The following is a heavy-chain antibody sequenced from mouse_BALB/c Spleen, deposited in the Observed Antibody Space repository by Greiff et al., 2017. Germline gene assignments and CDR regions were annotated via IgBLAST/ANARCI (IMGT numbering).Heavy chain of an antibody. CDR3: AREDYGPMDY. V-gene: IGHV5-6-3*01. CDR2: INSNGGST. CDR1: GFTFSSYG. J-gene: IGHJ4*01. Sequence: EVKLMESGGGLVQPGGSLKLSCAASGFTFSSYGMSWVRQTPDKRLELVATINSNGGSTYYPDSVKGRFTISRDNAKNTLYLQMSSLKSEDTAMYYCAREDYGPMDYWGQGASVTVSS. D-gene: IGHD1-1*02.